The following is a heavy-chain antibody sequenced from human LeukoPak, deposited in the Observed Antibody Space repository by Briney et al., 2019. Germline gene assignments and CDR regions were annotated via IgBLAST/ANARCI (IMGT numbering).Heavy chain of an antibody. V-gene: IGHV1-8*03. D-gene: IGHD5-24*01. CDR1: GYTFTSYD. J-gene: IGHJ4*02. CDR2: MNPNSGNT. Sequence: GASVKVSCKASGYTFTSYDINWVRQATGQGLEWMGWMNPNSGNTGYAQKFQGRVTITRNTSISTAYMELSSLRSEDTAVYYCARVKPWDGYMPYYFDYWGQGTLVTVSS. CDR3: ARVKPWDGYMPYYFDY.